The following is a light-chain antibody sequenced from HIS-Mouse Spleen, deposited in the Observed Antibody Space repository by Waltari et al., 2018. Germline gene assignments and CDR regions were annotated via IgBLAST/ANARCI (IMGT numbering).Light chain of an antibody. V-gene: IGLV2-23*01. CDR1: SSDVGSYNL. Sequence: QSALTQPASVSGSPGQSITISCTGTSSDVGSYNLVSWYQQHPGKAPKLMLYEGSKRPYGVSNRSSGSKSGNTASLTISGLQAEDEADYYCCSYAGSSTVVFGGGTKLTVL. J-gene: IGLJ2*01. CDR3: CSYAGSSTVV. CDR2: EGS.